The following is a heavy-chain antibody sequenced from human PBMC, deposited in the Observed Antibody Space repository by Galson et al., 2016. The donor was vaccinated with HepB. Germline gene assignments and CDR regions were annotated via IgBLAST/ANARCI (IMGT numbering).Heavy chain of an antibody. Sequence: SLRLSCAASGFTFTNYSMNWVRQAPGKGLEWVSSTSSSSGYAYYADSVKGRFTISRDNAKNSLYLQMNSLRAEDTAVYYCARGLFGDYVFASSDYWGQGTLVTVSS. D-gene: IGHD4-17*01. CDR1: GFTFTNYS. CDR3: ARGLFGDYVFASSDY. J-gene: IGHJ4*02. CDR2: TSSSSGYA. V-gene: IGHV3-21*01.